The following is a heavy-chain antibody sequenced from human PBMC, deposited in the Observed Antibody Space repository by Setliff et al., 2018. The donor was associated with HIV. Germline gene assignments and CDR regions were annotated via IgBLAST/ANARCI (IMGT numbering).Heavy chain of an antibody. CDR3: AKDERGGVTLVAGIDN. Sequence: PGGSLRLSCAASGFMFDDYGMSWVRQVPGKGLEWVSSIKSNADGGTTDYAAPVKGRFTISRDNSKNTWYLQMNSLRAEDTAVYYCAKDERGGVTLVAGIDNWGQGALVATSS. V-gene: IGHV3-20*04. D-gene: IGHD3-16*01. J-gene: IGHJ4*01. CDR2: IKSNADGGTT. CDR1: GFMFDDYG.